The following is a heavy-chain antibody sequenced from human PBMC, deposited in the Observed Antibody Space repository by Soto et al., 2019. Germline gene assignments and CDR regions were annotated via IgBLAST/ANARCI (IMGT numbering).Heavy chain of an antibody. CDR1: GFTFSSYA. Sequence: SLRLSCAASGFTFSSYAMHWVRQAPGKGLEWVAVISYDGSNKYYADSVKGRFTISRDNSKNTLYLQMNSLRAEDTAVYYCARDPNDPGATHFDYWGQGTLVTVSS. J-gene: IGHJ4*02. V-gene: IGHV3-30-3*01. CDR2: ISYDGSNK. CDR3: ARDPNDPGATHFDY. D-gene: IGHD1-26*01.